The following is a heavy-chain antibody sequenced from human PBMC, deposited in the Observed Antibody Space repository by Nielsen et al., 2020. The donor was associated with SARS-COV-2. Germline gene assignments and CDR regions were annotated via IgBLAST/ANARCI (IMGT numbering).Heavy chain of an antibody. J-gene: IGHJ4*02. CDR1: GFTFDDYA. CDR3: AKGTYGDTAPGY. Sequence: ALRLSCAASGFTFDDYAMHWVRQAPGKGLEWVSGISWNSGSIGYADSVKGRFTISRDNAKNSLYLQMNSLRAEDTALYYCAKGTYGDTAPGYWGQGTLVTVSS. V-gene: IGHV3-9*01. D-gene: IGHD5-18*01. CDR2: ISWNSGSI.